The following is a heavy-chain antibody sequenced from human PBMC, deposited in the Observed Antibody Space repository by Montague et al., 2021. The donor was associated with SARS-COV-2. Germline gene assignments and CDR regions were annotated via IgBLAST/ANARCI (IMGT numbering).Heavy chain of an antibody. D-gene: IGHD2-15*01. V-gene: IGHV4-34*01. Sequence: SETLSLTCAVYGGSFSGYYWSWIRQPQGQGLEWIGEINHSGSTNYNPSLKSRVTISVDTYTNQFALKLSSVTAADTAVYYCARGSGCSGGSCYSEWDPHYDSGIDVWGQGTTVTVSS. J-gene: IGHJ6*02. CDR3: ARGSGCSGGSCYSEWDPHYDSGIDV. CDR1: GGSFSGYY. CDR2: INHSGST.